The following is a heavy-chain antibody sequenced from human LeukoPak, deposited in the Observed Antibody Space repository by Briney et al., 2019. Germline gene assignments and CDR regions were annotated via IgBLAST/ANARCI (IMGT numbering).Heavy chain of an antibody. CDR1: GFTFSSYA. CDR2: ISGSGGST. CDR3: AKGPGYYDSSGPPSWFDP. J-gene: IGHJ5*02. V-gene: IGHV3-23*01. D-gene: IGHD3-22*01. Sequence: GGSLRLSCAASGFTFSSYAMSWVRQAPGKGLEWVSAISGSGGSTYYADSVKGRFTISRNNSKNTLYLQMNSLRAEDTAVYYCAKGPGYYDSSGPPSWFDPWGQGTLVTVSS.